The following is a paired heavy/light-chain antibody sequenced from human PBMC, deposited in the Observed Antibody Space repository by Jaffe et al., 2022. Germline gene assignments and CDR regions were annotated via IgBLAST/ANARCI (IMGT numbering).Light chain of an antibody. V-gene: IGLV1-40*01. CDR1: SSNIGAGYD. CDR2: GNS. Sequence: QSVLTQPPSVSGAPGQRVTISCTGSSSNIGAGYDVHWYQQLPGTAPKLLIYGNSNRPSGVPDRFSGSKSGTSASLAITGLQAEDEADYYCQSYDSSLSDVVFGGGTKLTVL. CDR3: QSYDSSLSDVV. J-gene: IGLJ2*01.
Heavy chain of an antibody. D-gene: IGHD2-15*01. Sequence: QLQLQESGPGLVKPSETLSLTCTVSGGSISSSSYYWGWIRQPPGKGLEWIGSIYYSGSTYYNPSLKSRVTISVDTSKNQFSLKLSSVTAADTAVYYCARFRRRYCSGGSCYKAFFDYWGQGTLVTVSS. CDR2: IYYSGST. CDR1: GGSISSSSYY. J-gene: IGHJ4*02. CDR3: ARFRRRYCSGGSCYKAFFDY. V-gene: IGHV4-39*01.